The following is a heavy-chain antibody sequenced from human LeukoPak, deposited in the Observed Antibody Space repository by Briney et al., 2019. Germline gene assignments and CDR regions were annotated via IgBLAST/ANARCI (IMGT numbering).Heavy chain of an antibody. CDR1: GGSISSYY. CDR3: ARGYYDILTGYRGRFYYYMDV. D-gene: IGHD3-9*01. Sequence: PSETLSLTCTVSGGSISSYYWSWIRQPPGKGLEWIGYIYYSGSTNYNPSLKSRVTISVDTSKNQFSLKLSSVTAADTAVYYCARGYYDILTGYRGRFYYYMDVWGKGTTVTISS. V-gene: IGHV4-59*08. CDR2: IYYSGST. J-gene: IGHJ6*03.